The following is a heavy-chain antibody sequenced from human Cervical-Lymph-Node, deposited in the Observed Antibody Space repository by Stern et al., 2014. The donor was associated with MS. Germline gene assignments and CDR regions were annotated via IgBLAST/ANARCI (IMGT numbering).Heavy chain of an antibody. Sequence: EVQLVESGAEVKKPGGSLKISCKGSGYSFTANWIAWVRQMPGKGLEWMGIIYPGASDTRYSPSFQGQVTISADKSISTAYLQWSSLKASDTAMYYCARDYGDYAFDYWGQGTLVTVSS. V-gene: IGHV5-51*01. CDR1: GYSFTANW. J-gene: IGHJ4*02. CDR3: ARDYGDYAFDY. CDR2: IYPGASDT. D-gene: IGHD4-17*01.